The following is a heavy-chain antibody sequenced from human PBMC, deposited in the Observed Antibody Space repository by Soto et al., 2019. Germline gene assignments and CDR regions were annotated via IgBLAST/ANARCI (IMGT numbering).Heavy chain of an antibody. D-gene: IGHD6-6*01. V-gene: IGHV3-23*01. CDR2: ISGSGGST. J-gene: IGHJ4*02. Sequence: EVQLLESGGGLVQPGGSLRLSCAASGFTFSSYAMSWVRQAPGKGLEWVSAISGSGGSTYYADSVKGRFTISRDNSKNTLYLKMNSLRAEDTAVYYCAKDKFLSIAARLGPFDYWGQGTLVTVSS. CDR3: AKDKFLSIAARLGPFDY. CDR1: GFTFSSYA.